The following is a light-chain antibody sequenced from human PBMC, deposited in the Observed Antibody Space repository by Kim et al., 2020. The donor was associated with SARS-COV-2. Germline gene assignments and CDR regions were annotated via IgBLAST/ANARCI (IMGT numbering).Light chain of an antibody. V-gene: IGLV3-1*01. CDR1: KLGYKY. CDR3: QAWDSSTAV. CDR2: QDS. J-gene: IGLJ2*01. Sequence: SYELTQPPSVSVSPGQTASITCSGDKLGYKYACXYQQKPGQSPVLVIYQDSKRPSGIPERFSGSNSGNTATLTISGTQAMDEADYYCQAWDSSTAVFGGG.